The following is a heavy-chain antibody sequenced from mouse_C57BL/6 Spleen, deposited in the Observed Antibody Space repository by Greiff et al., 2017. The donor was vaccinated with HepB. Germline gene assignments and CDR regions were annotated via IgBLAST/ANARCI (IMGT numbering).Heavy chain of an antibody. CDR1: GFSLSTSGMG. V-gene: IGHV8-12*01. CDR2: IYWDDDK. Sequence: QVTLKVCGPGILQSSQTLSLTCSFSGFSLSTSGMGVSWIRQPSGKGLEWLAHIYWDDDKRYNPSLKSRLTISKDTSRNQVFLKITSVDTADTATYYWARRTYGKDYWYFDVWGTGTTVTVSS. D-gene: IGHD2-1*01. J-gene: IGHJ1*03. CDR3: ARRTYGKDYWYFDV.